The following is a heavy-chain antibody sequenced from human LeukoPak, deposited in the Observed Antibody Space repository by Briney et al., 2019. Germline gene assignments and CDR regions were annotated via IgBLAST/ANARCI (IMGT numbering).Heavy chain of an antibody. Sequence: ASVKVSCKASGGTFSSHAISWARQAPGQGLEWMGRIIPIFGTANYAQKFQGRVTITTDESTSTAYMELSSLRSEDTAVYYCASLNAGSDYWGQGNLVTVSS. J-gene: IGHJ4*02. CDR3: ASLNAGSDY. D-gene: IGHD3-10*01. CDR1: GGTFSSHA. V-gene: IGHV1-69*05. CDR2: IIPIFGTA.